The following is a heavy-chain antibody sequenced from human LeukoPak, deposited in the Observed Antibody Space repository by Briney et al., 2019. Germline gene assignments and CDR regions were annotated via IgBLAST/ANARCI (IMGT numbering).Heavy chain of an antibody. D-gene: IGHD5-24*01. V-gene: IGHV3-7*03. CDR3: ARDGVEMAYAFDI. Sequence: GGSLRLSCAASGFTFSSYWMSWVRQAPGKGLEWVANIKQDGSEKYYVDSVKGRFTISRDNAKNSLYLQMNSLRAEDTAVYYCARDGVEMAYAFDIWGQGTMVTVSS. J-gene: IGHJ3*02. CDR2: IKQDGSEK. CDR1: GFTFSSYW.